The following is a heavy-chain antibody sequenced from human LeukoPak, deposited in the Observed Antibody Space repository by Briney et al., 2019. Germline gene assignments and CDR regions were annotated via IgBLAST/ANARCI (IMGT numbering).Heavy chain of an antibody. D-gene: IGHD6-6*01. CDR2: ISVSGGNT. CDR3: ARTPFSSSWFDP. Sequence: GGSLRLSCVGSGFTLSNYAMSWVRQAPGRGLEWVSGISVSGGNTYYAASVKGRFTISRDISRNTVYLQLDSLGAEDTAVYFCARTPFSSSWFDPWGQGTLVTVSS. V-gene: IGHV3-23*01. CDR1: GFTLSNYA. J-gene: IGHJ5*02.